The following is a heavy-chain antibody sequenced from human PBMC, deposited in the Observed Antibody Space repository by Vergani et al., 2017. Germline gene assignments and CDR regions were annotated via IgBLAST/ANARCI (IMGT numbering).Heavy chain of an antibody. CDR1: GGSISSGSYY. CDR3: ARRTSWGWKVFDY. V-gene: IGHV4-34*01. Sequence: QVQLQQWGAGLLKPSETLSLTCTVSGGSISSGSYYWSWIRQPPGKGLEWIGEINHSGSTNYNPSLKSRVTISVDTSKNQFSLKLSSVTAADTAVYYCARRTSWGWKVFDYWGQGTLVTVSS. D-gene: IGHD7-27*01. J-gene: IGHJ4*02. CDR2: INHSGST.